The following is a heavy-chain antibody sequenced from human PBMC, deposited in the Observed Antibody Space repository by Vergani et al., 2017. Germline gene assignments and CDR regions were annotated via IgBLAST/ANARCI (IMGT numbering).Heavy chain of an antibody. CDR1: GGSISSGGYY. CDR2: IYYSGST. D-gene: IGHD2-2*01. CDR3: ARHGLEVVPNNWFDP. V-gene: IGHV4-31*03. Sequence: VQLQESGPGLVKPSQTLSLTCTVSGGSISSGGYYWSWIRQHPGKGLEWIGYIYYSGSTYYNPSLKSRVTISVDTSKNQFSLKLSSVTAADTAVYYCARHGLEVVPNNWFDPWGQGTLVTVSS. J-gene: IGHJ5*02.